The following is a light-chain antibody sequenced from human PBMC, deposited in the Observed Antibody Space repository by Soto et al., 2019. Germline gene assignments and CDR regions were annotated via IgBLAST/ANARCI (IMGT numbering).Light chain of an antibody. CDR1: QSISSSS. J-gene: IGKJ2*01. CDR3: QLYGDSLMST. V-gene: IGKV3-20*01. CDR2: GAS. Sequence: EIVWTQSPGTLSLSPGERANLSCRASQSISSSSLAWYQQKRGQPPRLLIYGASRRATGIADTFSVSGPGTDVTLTLSSREPEDFLVYYCQLYGDSLMSTFGLGTKLEIK.